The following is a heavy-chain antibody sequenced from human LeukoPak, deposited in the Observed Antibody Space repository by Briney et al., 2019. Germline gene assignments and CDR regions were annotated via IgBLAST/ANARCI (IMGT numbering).Heavy chain of an antibody. V-gene: IGHV3-21*01. Sequence: PGGSLRLSCAASGFTFSSYSMNWVRQAPGKGLEWVSSISSSSSYIYYADSVKGRFTISRDNAKNSLYLQMNSLRAEDTAVYYCARVADMVRGVMHYYVDDWGQGTMVTVSS. CDR3: ARVADMVRGVMHYYVDD. D-gene: IGHD3-10*01. CDR1: GFTFSSYS. J-gene: IGHJ4*01. CDR2: ISSSSSYI.